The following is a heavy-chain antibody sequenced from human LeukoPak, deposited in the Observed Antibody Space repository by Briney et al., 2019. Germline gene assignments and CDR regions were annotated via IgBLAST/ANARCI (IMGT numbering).Heavy chain of an antibody. D-gene: IGHD2-2*01. CDR1: GFTFSSYA. V-gene: IGHV3-23*01. J-gene: IGHJ4*02. CDR3: AKEDARICSSTSCYVDY. Sequence: GGSLRLSCAASGFTFSSYAMSWVRQAPGKGLEGVPAISGSGGSTYYADSVKGRFTISRDNSKNTLYLQMNSLRAEDTAVYYCAKEDARICSSTSCYVDYWGQGTLVTVSS. CDR2: ISGSGGST.